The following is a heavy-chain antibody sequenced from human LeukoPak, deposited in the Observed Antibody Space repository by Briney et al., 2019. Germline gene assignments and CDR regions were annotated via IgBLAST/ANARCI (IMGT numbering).Heavy chain of an antibody. CDR2: INHSGST. J-gene: IGHJ5*02. CDR3: ARDLAVTDPGGFDP. D-gene: IGHD2-21*02. CDR1: GGSFSGYY. Sequence: PSETLSLTCAVYGGSFSGYYWSWIRQPPGKGLEWIGEINHSGSTNYNPSLKSRVTISVDTSKNQFSLKLSSVTAADTAVYYCARDLAVTDPGGFDPWGQGTLVTVSS. V-gene: IGHV4-34*01.